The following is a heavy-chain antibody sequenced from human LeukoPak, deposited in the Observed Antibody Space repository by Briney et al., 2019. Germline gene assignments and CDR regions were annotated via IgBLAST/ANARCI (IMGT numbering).Heavy chain of an antibody. Sequence: PGGSLRLSCAASGVTFSSYAMSWVRQAPGKGLEWVSGISGSGGSTYYADSVKGRFTISRDNSKNTLYLQMNSLRAEDTAVYYCAKDRRVLWFGELNYWGQGTLVTVSS. V-gene: IGHV3-23*01. CDR3: AKDRRVLWFGELNY. J-gene: IGHJ4*02. D-gene: IGHD3-10*01. CDR2: ISGSGGST. CDR1: GVTFSSYA.